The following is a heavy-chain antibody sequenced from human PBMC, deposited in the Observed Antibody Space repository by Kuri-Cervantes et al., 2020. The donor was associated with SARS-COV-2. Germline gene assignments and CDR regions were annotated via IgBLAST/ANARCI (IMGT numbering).Heavy chain of an antibody. V-gene: IGHV4-34*01. Sequence: GSLRLSCTVSGGSISSYYWSWIRQPPGKGLEWIGEINHSGSTNYNPSLKSRVTISVDTSKNQFSLKLSSVTAADTAVYYCARFGRYSSSWYYFDYWGQGTLVTVSS. D-gene: IGHD6-13*01. CDR1: GGSISSYY. CDR2: INHSGST. J-gene: IGHJ4*02. CDR3: ARFGRYSSSWYYFDY.